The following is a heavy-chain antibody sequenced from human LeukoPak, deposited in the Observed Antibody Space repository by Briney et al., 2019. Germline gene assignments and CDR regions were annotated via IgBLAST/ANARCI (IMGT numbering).Heavy chain of an antibody. J-gene: IGHJ5*02. D-gene: IGHD3-16*01. V-gene: IGHV4-39*01. Sequence: SETLSLTCTVSGGSIRSSGYYWAWIRQPPGKGLESIANIYYSGNTYYNPSLKSRVTISVDTSKNQFSLKLTSATAADTAVYYCARHRVYDWNYPIWFDPWGQGTLVTVSS. CDR2: IYYSGNT. CDR3: ARHRVYDWNYPIWFDP. CDR1: GGSIRSSGYY.